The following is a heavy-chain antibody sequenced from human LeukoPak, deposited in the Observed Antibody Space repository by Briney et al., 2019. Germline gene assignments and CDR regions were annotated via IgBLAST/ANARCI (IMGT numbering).Heavy chain of an antibody. CDR3: AKDLCSTVVTPLCWYFDL. CDR1: GFTFSSYS. D-gene: IGHD4-23*01. V-gene: IGHV3-21*01. J-gene: IGHJ2*01. CDR2: ISSSSSYI. Sequence: PGGSLRLSCAASGFTFSSYSMNWVRQAPGKGLEWVSSISSSSSYIYYADSVKGRFTISRDNSKNTLYLQMNSLRAEDTAVYYCAKDLCSTVVTPLCWYFDLWGRGTLVTVSS.